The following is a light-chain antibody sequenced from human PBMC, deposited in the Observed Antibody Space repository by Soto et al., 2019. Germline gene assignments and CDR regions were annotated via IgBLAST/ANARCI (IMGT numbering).Light chain of an antibody. J-gene: IGLJ1*01. Sequence: QSVLTQPASVSGSPGQSITISCSGTSSNVGSYDHVAWYQQFPGKTPNLMIYEVSNRPSGVSSRFSGSKSGNTASLTISGLQAEDEADYYCISYTGSSTFYVFGGGTKVTVL. CDR2: EVS. V-gene: IGLV2-14*01. CDR1: SSNVGSYDH. CDR3: ISYTGSSTFYV.